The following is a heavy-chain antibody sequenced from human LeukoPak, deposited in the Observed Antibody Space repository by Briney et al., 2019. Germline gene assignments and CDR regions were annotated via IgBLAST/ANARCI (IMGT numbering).Heavy chain of an antibody. CDR3: ARSIPYGTTWYGRSDY. J-gene: IGHJ4*02. D-gene: IGHD6-13*01. V-gene: IGHV3-7*03. CDR2: IKPDGTTK. Sequence: GGSLRLSCAASGFPFSSYSMTWVRQAPGKGPEWVANIKPDGTTKFYVDSVKGRFTISRDNALNSLYLQMNSPRAEDTAIYYCARSIPYGTTWYGRSDYWGQGTLVTVSS. CDR1: GFPFSSYS.